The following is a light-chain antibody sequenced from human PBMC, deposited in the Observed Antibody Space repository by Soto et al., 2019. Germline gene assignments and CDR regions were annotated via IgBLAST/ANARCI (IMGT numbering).Light chain of an antibody. V-gene: IGKV3-20*01. J-gene: IGKJ3*01. CDR3: QQYGSSPFT. CDR2: GAS. CDR1: QSVSSSY. Sequence: ELVLTQSPGTLSLSPGERATLSCRASQSVSSSYLAWYQQKPGQTPSLLFYGASSRATGIPDRFSGSGSGTDFTLTISRLEPEDFAVYYCQQYGSSPFTFGPGTKVDIK.